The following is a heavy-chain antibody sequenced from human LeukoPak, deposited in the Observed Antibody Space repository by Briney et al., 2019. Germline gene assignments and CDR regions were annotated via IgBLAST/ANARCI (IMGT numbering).Heavy chain of an antibody. D-gene: IGHD3-10*02. CDR2: IKDDGSVK. J-gene: IGHJ4*02. Sequence: GGSLRLSCAASGFTFSSFWMSWVRQPPGKGLEWVANIKDDGSVKYYVDSVKGRFTISRDNAKNSLYLQMNNLRAEDTALYYCARYVAALDYWGQGILVTVSS. CDR3: ARYVAALDY. V-gene: IGHV3-7*01. CDR1: GFTFSSFW.